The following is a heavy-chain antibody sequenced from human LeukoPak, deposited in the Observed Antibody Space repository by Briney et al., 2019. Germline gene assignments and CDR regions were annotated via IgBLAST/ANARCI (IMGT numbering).Heavy chain of an antibody. D-gene: IGHD3-10*01. V-gene: IGHV4-30-2*01. Sequence: SQTLSLTCAVSGGSISSGGYSWSWIRQPPGKGLEWIGYIYHSGGTYYNPSLKSRVTISVDRSKNQFSLKLSSVTAADTAVYYCARVGYYGSGSSPWFDPWGQGTLVTVSS. CDR2: IYHSGGT. CDR3: ARVGYYGSGSSPWFDP. CDR1: GGSISSGGYS. J-gene: IGHJ5*02.